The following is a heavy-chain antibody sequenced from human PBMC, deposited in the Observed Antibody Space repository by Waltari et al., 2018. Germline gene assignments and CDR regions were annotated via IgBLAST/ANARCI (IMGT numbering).Heavy chain of an antibody. CDR3: ARDSELGAVFDI. CDR1: GGSFSGYY. V-gene: IGHV4-34*01. Sequence: QVQLQQWGAGLLKPSETLSLSCTVYGGSFSGYYWTWLRQAPGKGLEWIGEISDRGGTKYPPSLKSRVTISLEPSKNQFSLKLASVTAADTGMYYCARDSELGAVFDIWGQGTMVTVSS. CDR2: ISDRGGT. D-gene: IGHD7-27*01. J-gene: IGHJ3*02.